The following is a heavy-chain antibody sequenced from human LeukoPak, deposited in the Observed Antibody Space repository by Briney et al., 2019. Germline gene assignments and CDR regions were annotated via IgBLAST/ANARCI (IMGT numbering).Heavy chain of an antibody. CDR2: INPSGGST. CDR3: ARSYSGSYYAESGVDY. Sequence: GASVKVSCKASGYTFINYYMHWVRQAPGQGLEWVGIINPSGGSTRYAQKFQGRVTMTRDTSTSTVYMELSSLRSEDTAVYYCARSYSGSYYAESGVDYWGQGTLVTVSS. CDR1: GYTFINYY. J-gene: IGHJ4*02. D-gene: IGHD1-26*01. V-gene: IGHV1-46*01.